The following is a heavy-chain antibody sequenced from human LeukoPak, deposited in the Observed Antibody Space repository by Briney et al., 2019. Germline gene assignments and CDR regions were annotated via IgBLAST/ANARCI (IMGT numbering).Heavy chain of an antibody. Sequence: PGGSLRLSCAASGFTFNNYGMHWVRQAPGKGLEWVAFIRYDGSNKYYADSVGGRFTISRDNSKNTQYLQMSSLRAEDTAVYYCAKGFWNWFDPWGQGTLVTVSS. V-gene: IGHV3-30*02. J-gene: IGHJ5*02. CDR1: GFTFNNYG. CDR2: IRYDGSNK. D-gene: IGHD3-3*01. CDR3: AKGFWNWFDP.